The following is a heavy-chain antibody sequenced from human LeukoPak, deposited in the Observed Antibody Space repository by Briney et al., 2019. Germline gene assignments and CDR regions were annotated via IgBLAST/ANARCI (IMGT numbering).Heavy chain of an antibody. CDR3: ARTGSSGWNYYYYYGMDV. CDR2: IYYSGST. J-gene: IGHJ6*02. Sequence: SETLSLTCTVSGGSISSYYWSCIRQPPGTGLEWIGYIYYSGSTNYNPSLKSRVTISVDTSKNQFSLKLSSVTAADTAVYYCARTGSSGWNYYYYYGMDVWGQGTTVTVSS. D-gene: IGHD6-19*01. V-gene: IGHV4-59*08. CDR1: GGSISSYY.